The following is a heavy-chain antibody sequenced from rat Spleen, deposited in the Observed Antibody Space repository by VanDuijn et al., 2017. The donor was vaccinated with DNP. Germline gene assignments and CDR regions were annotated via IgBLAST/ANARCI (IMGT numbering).Heavy chain of an antibody. CDR3: ARGESKSGYWYFDF. CDR2: ISYIGST. CDR1: GYSITSNY. Sequence: EVQLQESGPGLVKPSQSLSLTCSVTGYSITSNYWGWIRKFPGNKMEWMGYISYIGSTGYNPSLKSRIPITRDTSKNQFFLQLNSVTTEDTATYYCARGESKSGYWYFDFWGPGTMVTVSS. V-gene: IGHV3-1*01. D-gene: IGHD3-1*01. J-gene: IGHJ1*01.